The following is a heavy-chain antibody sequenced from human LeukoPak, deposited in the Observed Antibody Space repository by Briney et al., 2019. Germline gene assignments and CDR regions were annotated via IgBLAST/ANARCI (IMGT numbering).Heavy chain of an antibody. D-gene: IGHD2/OR15-2a*01. CDR2: IFSSGST. V-gene: IGHV4-59*08. Sequence: SETLSLTCSVSGGSITGYYWSWIRQPPGKGPEWVGYIFSSGSTNYNPSLKSRVTISLDTSKRQFSLKLISVTASDTAIYYCARLTKFLTTYYPTPWGQGTLVTVSS. CDR1: GGSITGYY. CDR3: ARLTKFLTTYYPTP. J-gene: IGHJ5*02.